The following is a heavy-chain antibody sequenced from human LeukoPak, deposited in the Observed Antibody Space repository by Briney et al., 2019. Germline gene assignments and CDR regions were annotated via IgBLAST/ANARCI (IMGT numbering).Heavy chain of an antibody. J-gene: IGHJ4*02. CDR2: IIPILGIA. Sequence: ASVKVSCKASGGTFSSYAISWVRQAPGQGLEWMGRIIPILGIANYAQKSQGRVTITADKSTSTAYMELSSLRSEDTAVYYCARDLVATGNDYWGQGTLVTVSS. CDR3: ARDLVATGNDY. CDR1: GGTFSSYA. D-gene: IGHD5-12*01. V-gene: IGHV1-69*04.